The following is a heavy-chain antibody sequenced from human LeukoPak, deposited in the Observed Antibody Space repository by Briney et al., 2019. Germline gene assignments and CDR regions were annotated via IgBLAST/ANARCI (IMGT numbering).Heavy chain of an antibody. Sequence: SVKVSCKASGGTFSSYAISWVRQAPGQGLEWMGGITPIFGTANYAQKFQGRVTITADESTSTAYMELSSLRSEDTAVYYCARLDYGSGSRFDYWGQGTLVTVSS. J-gene: IGHJ4*02. CDR2: ITPIFGTA. CDR3: ARLDYGSGSRFDY. D-gene: IGHD3-10*01. V-gene: IGHV1-69*13. CDR1: GGTFSSYA.